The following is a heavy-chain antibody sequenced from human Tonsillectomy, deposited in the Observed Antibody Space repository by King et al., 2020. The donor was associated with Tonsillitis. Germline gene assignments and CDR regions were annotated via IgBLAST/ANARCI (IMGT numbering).Heavy chain of an antibody. Sequence: VQLVESGGGLVQPGGSLRLSCAASGFTFSNYVMNWVRQAPEKGLEWVSALSGGGGSTYYADSVKGRFTISRDNSKNTLYLQMESLRAEDTDVYFCAKDMSKTAAPDGFDMWGQGTMVTVSS. D-gene: IGHD6-25*01. CDR2: LSGGGGST. CDR1: GFTFSNYV. J-gene: IGHJ3*02. CDR3: AKDMSKTAAPDGFDM. V-gene: IGHV3-23*04.